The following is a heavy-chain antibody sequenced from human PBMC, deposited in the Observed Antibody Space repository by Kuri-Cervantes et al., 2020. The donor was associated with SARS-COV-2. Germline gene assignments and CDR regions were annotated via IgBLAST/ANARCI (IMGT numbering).Heavy chain of an antibody. Sequence: SETLSLTCAVSGYSISSGYYWGWIRQPPGKGLEWIGSIYHSGSTYYNPSLKSRVTISVGTSKNQFSLKLSSVTAADTAVYYCARHTITGPFDYWGQGTLVTVSS. D-gene: IGHD1-20*01. CDR3: ARHTITGPFDY. CDR2: IYHSGST. CDR1: GYSISSGYY. J-gene: IGHJ4*02. V-gene: IGHV4-38-2*01.